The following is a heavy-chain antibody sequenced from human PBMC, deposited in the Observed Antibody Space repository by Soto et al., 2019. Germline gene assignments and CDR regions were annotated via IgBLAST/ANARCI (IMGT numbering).Heavy chain of an antibody. CDR1: VYSFTSYW. Sequence: PWESLNISCNGSVYSFTSYWIGWVPQMPGKSLEWMRIIYPGDSDSGYSPSFQGQVTISAYNSISTTYLQWNSLKAPDTAKYYNTRAREAGNYYYGVDVWGQGTTVTVSS. CDR2: IYPGDSDS. V-gene: IGHV5-51*01. J-gene: IGHJ6*02. CDR3: TRAREAGNYYYGVDV. D-gene: IGHD6-19*01.